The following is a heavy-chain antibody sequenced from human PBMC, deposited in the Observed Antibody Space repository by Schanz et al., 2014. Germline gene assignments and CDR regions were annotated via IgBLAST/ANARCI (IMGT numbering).Heavy chain of an antibody. V-gene: IGHV1-69*04. Sequence: QVQLVQSGAEVKKPGSSMKVSCKASGGTFSTYPINWLRQAPGQGLEWMGRIIPIHGIVNYAQRFQDRVRITADKSTSTAYMELSSLRYEDTALYYCAREVGLYDRGWFDRWGQGTLVTVSS. CDR2: IIPIHGIV. CDR3: AREVGLYDRGWFDR. CDR1: GGTFSTYP. J-gene: IGHJ5*02. D-gene: IGHD3-22*01.